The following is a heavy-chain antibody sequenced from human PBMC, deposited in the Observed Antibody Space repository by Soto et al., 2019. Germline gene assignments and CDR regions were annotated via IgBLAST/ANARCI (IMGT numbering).Heavy chain of an antibody. Sequence: ASVKGSCKAAGYTFTSYAMHWVRHTRGQRLEWMGWINAGNGNTKYSQKFQGRVTITRDTSASTAYMELSSLRSEDTAVYYCAGCSGGSCQNWFDPWGQGTLVTVSS. CDR1: GYTFTSYA. V-gene: IGHV1-3*01. J-gene: IGHJ5*02. CDR2: INAGNGNT. D-gene: IGHD2-15*01. CDR3: AGCSGGSCQNWFDP.